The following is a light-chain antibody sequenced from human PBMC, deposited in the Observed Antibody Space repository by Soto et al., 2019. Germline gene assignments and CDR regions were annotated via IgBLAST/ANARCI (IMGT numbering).Light chain of an antibody. CDR3: MQALQTPWT. CDR1: ESLLHSNGYNY. CDR2: LGS. V-gene: IGKV2-28*01. J-gene: IGKJ1*01. Sequence: DIVMTQSPLSLHVTPGEPASISCRSSESLLHSNGYNYLDWYLQKPGQSPQLLIFLGSNRASGVSDRFSGSGSGTDFTLKISRVEAEDVGVYYCMQALQTPWTFGQGTKVEIK.